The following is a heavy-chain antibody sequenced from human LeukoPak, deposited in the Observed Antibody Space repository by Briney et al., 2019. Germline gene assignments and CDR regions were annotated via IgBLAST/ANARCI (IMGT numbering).Heavy chain of an antibody. J-gene: IGHJ4*02. CDR2: IIPIFGTA. D-gene: IGHD2-2*01. V-gene: IGHV1-69*05. CDR1: GGTFSSYA. Sequence: SVKVSCKASGGTFSSYAISWVRQAPGQGLEWMGGIIPIFGTANYAQKFQGRVTITTDESTSTAYMELGSLRSEDTAVYYCARRACSSTSCNFDYWGQGTLVTVSS. CDR3: ARRACSSTSCNFDY.